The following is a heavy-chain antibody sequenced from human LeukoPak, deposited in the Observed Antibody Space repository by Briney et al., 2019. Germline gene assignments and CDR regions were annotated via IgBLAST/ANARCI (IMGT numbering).Heavy chain of an antibody. CDR3: AGVESYTVFDY. CDR1: GGSVSSGSYY. V-gene: IGHV4-61*01. D-gene: IGHD1-26*01. J-gene: IGHJ4*02. Sequence: SETLSLTCTVSGGSVSSGSYYWSWIRQPPGKGLEWIGYIYYSGSTNYNPSLKSRVTISVDTSKNQFSLKLSSVTAADTAVYCCAGVESYTVFDYWGQGTLVTVSS. CDR2: IYYSGST.